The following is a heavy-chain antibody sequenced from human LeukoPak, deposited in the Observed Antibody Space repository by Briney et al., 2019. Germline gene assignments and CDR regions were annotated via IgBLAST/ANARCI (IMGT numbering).Heavy chain of an antibody. V-gene: IGHV3-7*01. J-gene: IGHJ4*02. D-gene: IGHD6-13*01. CDR1: GFTFSGYW. Sequence: GGSLRLSCAASGFTFSGYWMSWVRQAPGKGLEWVANIKQDGSEKYYVGSVRGRFTISRDNAKNSLFLQMDSLRVEDTAVYYCARDLAAGGPCNYWGQGTLVTVSS. CDR3: ARDLAAGGPCNY. CDR2: IKQDGSEK.